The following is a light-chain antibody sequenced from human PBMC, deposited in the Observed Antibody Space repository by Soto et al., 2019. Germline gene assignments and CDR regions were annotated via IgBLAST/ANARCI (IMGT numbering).Light chain of an antibody. J-gene: IGLJ1*01. CDR3: SSYAGSNNLV. CDR1: SSDVGIYNY. V-gene: IGLV2-8*01. Sequence: QSVLTQPPSASGSPGQSVTISCTGTSSDVGIYNYASWYQQHPGEAPKLMLYEVSKRPSGVPDRFSGSKSGNTASLTVSGLQADDEADYYCSSYAGSNNLVFGTGTKVT. CDR2: EVS.